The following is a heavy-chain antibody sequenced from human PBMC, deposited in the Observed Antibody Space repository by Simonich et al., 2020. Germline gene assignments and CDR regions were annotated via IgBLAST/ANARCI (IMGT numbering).Heavy chain of an antibody. CDR3: ARGGLYFDY. D-gene: IGHD2-15*01. J-gene: IGHJ4*02. CDR1: GGSISSYY. V-gene: IGHV4-59*01. Sequence: QVQLQESGPGLVKPSETLSLTCTGSGGSISSYYWSWIRQPPGKALGWIGYIDYSWNTNYNPSLKSRVTISVDTSKNQFSLKLSSVTAADTAVYYCARGGLYFDYWGQGTLVTVSS. CDR2: IDYSWNT.